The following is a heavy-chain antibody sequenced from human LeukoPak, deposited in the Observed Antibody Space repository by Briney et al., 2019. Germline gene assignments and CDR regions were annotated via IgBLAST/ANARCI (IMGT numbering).Heavy chain of an antibody. CDR1: GGSFSGYY. J-gene: IGHJ4*02. CDR3: ARDYGGTSSNFDY. Sequence: PSETLSLTCAVYGGSFSGYYWSWIRQPPGKGLEWIGEINHSGSTNYNPSLKSRVTISVDTSKNQFSLKLSSVTAADTAVYYCARDYGGTSSNFDYWGQGTLVTVSS. V-gene: IGHV4-34*01. CDR2: INHSGST. D-gene: IGHD4-23*01.